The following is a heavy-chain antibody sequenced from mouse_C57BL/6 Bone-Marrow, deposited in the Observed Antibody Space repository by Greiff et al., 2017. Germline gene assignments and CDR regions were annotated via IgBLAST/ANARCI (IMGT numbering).Heavy chain of an antibody. J-gene: IGHJ4*01. V-gene: IGHV3-1*02. D-gene: IGHD1-1*01. CDR1: GYSITSAYS. Sequence: EVQLQESGPDLVKPSQSLSLTCTVTGYSITSAYSWHWIRQFPGNTLEWMGYIPYSGSTNYNPYLKSRIFITRDTSTNQFFLQLTSVTTEDTATYYCTRGDHYVGAIDYCGQGTSVTVSS. CDR3: TRGDHYVGAIDY. CDR2: IPYSGST.